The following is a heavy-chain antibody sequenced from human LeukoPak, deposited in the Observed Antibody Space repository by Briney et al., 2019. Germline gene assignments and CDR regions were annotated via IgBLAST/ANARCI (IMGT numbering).Heavy chain of an antibody. V-gene: IGHV4-31*03. CDR3: ARDVGGIYCSGGSCYSDGVDV. Sequence: SQTLSLTCTVSGGSTSTGGYYWSWIRQHPGKGLEWIGYIYYSGSTSYNPSLKSRITMSVDTSKNQFSLKLTSVTAADTAVYYCARDVGGIYCSGGSCYSDGVDVWGQGTTVTVSS. D-gene: IGHD2-15*01. CDR1: GGSTSTGGYY. CDR2: IYYSGST. J-gene: IGHJ6*02.